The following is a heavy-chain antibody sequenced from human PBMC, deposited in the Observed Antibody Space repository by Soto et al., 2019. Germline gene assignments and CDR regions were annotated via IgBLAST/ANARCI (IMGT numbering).Heavy chain of an antibody. CDR1: GFTYSSYA. V-gene: IGHV3-23*01. J-gene: IGHJ2*01. D-gene: IGHD3-10*01. Sequence: GGSLRLSCAASGFTYSSYAMSWDRQDPGKGLEWVSALSGSGGSTYYAVSVKGRFTISRDNSKNTLYLQMNSLRAEDTAVYYCAKDQAVRGSWHFDLWGRGTLVTSPQ. CDR3: AKDQAVRGSWHFDL. CDR2: LSGSGGST.